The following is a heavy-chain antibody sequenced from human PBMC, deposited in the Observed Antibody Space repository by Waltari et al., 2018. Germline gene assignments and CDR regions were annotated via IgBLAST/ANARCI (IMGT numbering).Heavy chain of an antibody. D-gene: IGHD3-22*01. CDR1: GGSVSSRSYH. J-gene: IGHJ4*02. Sequence: QLPLQESGPGLVEPSETLSLTCFVSGGSVSSRSYHWGRLRQPPGKGLEGIGSISSSGSPSDSPSLKSRVTISVGTPKNEFSLRLSSVTAADTAVYYCARGVWRGDYSDSSGYPDYWGQGTLVTVSS. CDR3: ARGVWRGDYSDSSGYPDY. V-gene: IGHV4-39*01. CDR2: ISSSGSP.